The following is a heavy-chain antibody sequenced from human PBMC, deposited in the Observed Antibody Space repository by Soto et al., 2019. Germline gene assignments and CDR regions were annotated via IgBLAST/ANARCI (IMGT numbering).Heavy chain of an antibody. V-gene: IGHV3-23*01. J-gene: IGHJ4*02. Sequence: EVQLLESGGGLVQGGGSLRLSCAASGFPFSSYVMAWVRQAPGKGLEWVSGISGGGSNTFYADSVKGRFTISRDNSKNTLLLQMNSLGAEDTAVYYCAKDSNKYSSSLRGRYFDYWGQGIGVTVSS. D-gene: IGHD4-4*01. CDR1: GFPFSSYV. CDR2: ISGGGSNT. CDR3: AKDSNKYSSSLRGRYFDY.